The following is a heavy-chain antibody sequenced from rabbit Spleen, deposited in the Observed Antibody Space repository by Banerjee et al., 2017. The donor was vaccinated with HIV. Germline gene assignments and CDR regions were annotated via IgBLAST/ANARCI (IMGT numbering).Heavy chain of an antibody. CDR1: GFSFSYSDY. J-gene: IGHJ6*01. CDR2: IGAGVSSTT. D-gene: IGHD8-1*01. V-gene: IGHV1S40*01. Sequence: QSLEESGGDLVKPGASLTLTCTASGFSFSYSDYMIWVRQPPGKGPEWFACIGAGVSSTTYYATWAKGRFTISKTSSTTVTLQRTSLTAADTATYFCARDSGTSFSSYGMDLWGPGTLVTVS. CDR3: ARDSGTSFSSYGMDL.